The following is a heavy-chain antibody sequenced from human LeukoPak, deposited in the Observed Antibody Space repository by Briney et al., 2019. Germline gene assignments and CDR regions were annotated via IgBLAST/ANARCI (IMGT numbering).Heavy chain of an antibody. CDR1: GFTFSSYW. V-gene: IGHV3-7*03. CDR3: AKGSRYDYVWGSSRPYDAFDI. D-gene: IGHD3-16*02. J-gene: IGHJ3*02. CDR2: IKQDGSEK. Sequence: GGSLRLSCAASGFTFSSYWMSWVRQAPGKGLEWVANIKQDGSEKYYVDSVKGRFTISRDNAKNSLYLQMNSLRAEDTAVYYCAKGSRYDYVWGSSRPYDAFDIWGQGTMVTVSS.